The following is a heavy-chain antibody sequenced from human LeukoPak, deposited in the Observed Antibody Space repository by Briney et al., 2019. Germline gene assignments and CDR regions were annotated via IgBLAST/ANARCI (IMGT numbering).Heavy chain of an antibody. D-gene: IGHD2-2*01. CDR2: ISAYNGNT. CDR1: GYTFTSYG. V-gene: IGHV1-18*01. J-gene: IGHJ6*02. CDR3: ARDRIVVVPAANYGMDV. Sequence: ASVKVSCKASGYTFTSYGISWVRPAPGQGLEWMGWISAYNGNTNYAQKLQGRVTMTTDTSTSTAYMELRSLRSDDTAVYYCARDRIVVVPAANYGMDVWGQGTTVTVSS.